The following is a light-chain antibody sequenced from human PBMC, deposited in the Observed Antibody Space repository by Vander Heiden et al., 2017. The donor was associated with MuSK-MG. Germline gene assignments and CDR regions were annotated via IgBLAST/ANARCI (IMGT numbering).Light chain of an antibody. CDR2: DTS. CDR3: QVWDNGDRNYV. J-gene: IGLJ1*01. CDR1: DIGSKN. V-gene: IGLV3-21*02. Sequence: SYVLTQPPSVSVDPGQAARITCGGNDIGSKNVHWYQQKPGQAPVVVVHDTSDRPSGIPERFSGSNSGNTATLTISRVEAGDEADYFCQVWDNGDRNYVFGTGTKVTGL.